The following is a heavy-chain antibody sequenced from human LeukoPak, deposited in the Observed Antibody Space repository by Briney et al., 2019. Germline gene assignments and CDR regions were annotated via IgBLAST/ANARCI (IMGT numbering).Heavy chain of an antibody. J-gene: IGHJ4*02. Sequence: GASVKVSCEASGYSFTSYGISWVRQAPGQGLEWMGWISAHNGNTKYAQEVQGRVTMTTDTSTSTAYMEMRSLRSDDTAVYYCARDLGNYFHFWGQGTLVTVSS. CDR1: GYSFTSYG. D-gene: IGHD3-10*01. V-gene: IGHV1-18*01. CDR3: ARDLGNYFHF. CDR2: ISAHNGNT.